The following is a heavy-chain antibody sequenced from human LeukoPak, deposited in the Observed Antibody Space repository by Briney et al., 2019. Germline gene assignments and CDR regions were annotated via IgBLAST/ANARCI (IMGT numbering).Heavy chain of an antibody. D-gene: IGHD6-13*01. V-gene: IGHV3-30-3*01. Sequence: PGRSLRLSCAASGFTFSSYATHWVRQAPGKGLEWVAVISYDGSNKYYADSVKGRFTISRDNSKNTLYLQMNSLRAEDTAVYYCASPPRGIAAATLHGSWGQGTLVTVSS. CDR1: GFTFSSYA. J-gene: IGHJ5*02. CDR3: ASPPRGIAAATLHGS. CDR2: ISYDGSNK.